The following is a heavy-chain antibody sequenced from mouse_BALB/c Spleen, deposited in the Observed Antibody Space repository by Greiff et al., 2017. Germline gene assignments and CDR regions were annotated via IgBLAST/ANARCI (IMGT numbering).Heavy chain of an antibody. CDR1: GYTFTSYW. CDR2: IYPSDSYT. CDR3: TRWKN. V-gene: IGHV1-69*02. Sequence: QVQLKQPGAELVRPGASVKLSCKASGYTFTSYWINWVKQRPGQGLEWIGNIYPSDSYTNYNQKFKDKATLTVDKSSSTAYMQLSSPTSEDSAVYYCTRWKNWGQGTTLTVSS. J-gene: IGHJ2*01.